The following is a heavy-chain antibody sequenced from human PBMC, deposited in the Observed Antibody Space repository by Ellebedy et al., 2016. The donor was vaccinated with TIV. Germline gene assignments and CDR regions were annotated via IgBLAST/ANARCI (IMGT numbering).Heavy chain of an antibody. Sequence: GGSLRLSXAASGFTFSSYAMSWVRQAPGKGLEWVSGINWKGNSVGYADSVRGRFTVSRDNAKSSLFLQMNSLRPEDTALYYCARGRVPDTSMDYYWHYGMNVWGQGTTVTVSS. V-gene: IGHV3-20*03. J-gene: IGHJ6*02. CDR2: INWKGNSV. CDR1: GFTFSSYA. CDR3: ARGRVPDTSMDYYWHYGMNV. D-gene: IGHD5-18*01.